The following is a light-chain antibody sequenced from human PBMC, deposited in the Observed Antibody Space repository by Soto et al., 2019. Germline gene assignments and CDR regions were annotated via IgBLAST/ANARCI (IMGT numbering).Light chain of an antibody. CDR1: QSVRNNY. J-gene: IGKJ4*01. Sequence: EIVLTQSPGTLSLSPGERATLSCRTSQSVRNNYLAWYQQKPGQAPRLLIYGASSRASGIPDRFSGGGSGTDFTLTISRLEPEDFAVYSCQQYGSSPLTFGGGTKVEIK. CDR2: GAS. CDR3: QQYGSSPLT. V-gene: IGKV3-20*01.